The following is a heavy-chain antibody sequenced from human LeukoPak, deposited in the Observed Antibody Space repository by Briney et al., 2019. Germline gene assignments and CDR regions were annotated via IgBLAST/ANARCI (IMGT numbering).Heavy chain of an antibody. V-gene: IGHV3-7*01. J-gene: IGHJ5*02. D-gene: IGHD5-18*01. CDR2: IKEDGSAT. CDR1: GFMFSDFW. Sequence: PGGSLRLSCAASGFMFSDFWMTWVRQAPGKGLEWVAHIKEDGSATQSIDAVKGRFTISRDNAKNSLYLQMNSLRAEDTAVYYCARAPDTAMDDHWGQGTLVTVSS. CDR3: ARAPDTAMDDH.